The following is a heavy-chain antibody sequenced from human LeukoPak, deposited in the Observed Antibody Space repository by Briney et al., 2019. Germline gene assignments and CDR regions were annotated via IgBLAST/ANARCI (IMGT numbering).Heavy chain of an antibody. J-gene: IGHJ6*03. D-gene: IGHD6-6*01. CDR3: ARGLGNRGIAARPSYSPYNRDV. Sequence: PSETLSLTCAVYGGSFSGYYWSWIRQPPGKGLEWIGEINHSGSTNYNPSLKSRVTISVDTSKNQFSLKLSSVTAADTAVYYCARGLGNRGIAARPSYSPYNRDVGGKGTTVTVPS. CDR1: GGSFSGYY. CDR2: INHSGST. V-gene: IGHV4-34*01.